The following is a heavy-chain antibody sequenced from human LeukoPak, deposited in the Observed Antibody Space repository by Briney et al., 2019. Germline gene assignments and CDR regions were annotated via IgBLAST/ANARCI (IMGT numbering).Heavy chain of an antibody. CDR1: GFTLSSYA. V-gene: IGHV3-23*01. Sequence: GGSLRLSCAASGFTLSSYAMSWVRQAPGEGLEWVSGISDNGGGTYYADSVKGRFTISRDNSKNMLYLQMNSLRAEDTAVYYCAKESGALGAPLYDYWGQGILVTGSS. CDR3: AKESGALGAPLYDY. D-gene: IGHD4/OR15-4a*01. CDR2: ISDNGGGT. J-gene: IGHJ4*02.